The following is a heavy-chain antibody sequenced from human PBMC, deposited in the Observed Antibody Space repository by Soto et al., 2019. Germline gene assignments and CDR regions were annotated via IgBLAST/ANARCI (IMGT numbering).Heavy chain of an antibody. V-gene: IGHV1-46*03. CDR1: GYTFTSFY. J-gene: IGHJ4*02. CDR2: INPSDAST. D-gene: IGHD3-10*01. CDR3: ARGPRAIDFDY. Sequence: QVQLVQSGAEVKKPGASVKVSCKASGYTFTSFYMHWVRQAPGQGLEWMGVINPSDASTYYAQKSQGRVTMTRDTSTSTVYMELSSLRSEETAVYYCARGPRAIDFDYWGQGTLVTVSS.